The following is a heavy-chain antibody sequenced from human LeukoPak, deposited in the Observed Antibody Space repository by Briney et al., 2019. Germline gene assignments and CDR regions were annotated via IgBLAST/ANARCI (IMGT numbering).Heavy chain of an antibody. CDR1: GYTFTSYG. CDR2: ISAYNGNT. CDR3: ASSRSTYYDFWSGYYTGEYYFDY. V-gene: IGHV1-18*01. J-gene: IGHJ4*02. D-gene: IGHD3-3*01. Sequence: GASVKVSCKASGYTFTSYGISWVRQAPGQGLEWMGWISAYNGNTNYAQKLQGRVTMTTDTSTSTAYMELRSLSSDDTAVYDCASSRSTYYDFWSGYYTGEYYFDYWGQGTLVTVSS.